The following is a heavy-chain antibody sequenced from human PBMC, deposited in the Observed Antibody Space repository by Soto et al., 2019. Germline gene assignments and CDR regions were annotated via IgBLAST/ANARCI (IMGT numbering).Heavy chain of an antibody. V-gene: IGHV1-3*01. J-gene: IGHJ5*02. Sequence: GASVKVSCKASGYTFTRYTMNWVRQAPGQRLEWMGCINPDNGNTKSSQKFQDRVIITRDTSASTAYMDLRSLRSEDTAVYYCARGIATGQLDPWGQGTLVTVSS. D-gene: IGHD2-15*01. CDR1: GYTFTRYT. CDR2: INPDNGNT. CDR3: ARGIATGQLDP.